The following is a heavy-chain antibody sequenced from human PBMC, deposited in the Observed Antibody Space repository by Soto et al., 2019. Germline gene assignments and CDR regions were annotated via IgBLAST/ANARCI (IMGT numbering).Heavy chain of an antibody. J-gene: IGHJ5*01. CDR3: ARGRFYSDTRPWFAY. CDR1: GCTFIDYD. Sequence: ASPNVYGKASGCTFIDYDITWVRQAPVQGLEWMGWVSPNSGNTVYAQNFQDRVTMTRDTSINTAYMELNNLRFEDTAMYYCARGRFYSDTRPWFAYWG. CDR2: VSPNSGNT. D-gene: IGHD2-21*01. V-gene: IGHV1-8*01.